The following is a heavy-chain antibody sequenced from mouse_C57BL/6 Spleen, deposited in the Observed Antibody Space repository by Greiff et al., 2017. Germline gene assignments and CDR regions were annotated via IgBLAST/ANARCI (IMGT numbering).Heavy chain of an antibody. CDR1: GYTFTSYW. D-gene: IGHD1-1*01. V-gene: IGHV1-59*01. Sequence: QVQLKQPGAELVRPGTSVKLSCKASGYTFTSYWMNWVKQRPGQGLEWIGVIDPSDSYTNYNQKFKGKATLTVDTSSSTAYMQLSSLTSEDSAVYYCARDYYGSSLAYWGQGTLVTVSA. J-gene: IGHJ3*01. CDR3: ARDYYGSSLAY. CDR2: IDPSDSYT.